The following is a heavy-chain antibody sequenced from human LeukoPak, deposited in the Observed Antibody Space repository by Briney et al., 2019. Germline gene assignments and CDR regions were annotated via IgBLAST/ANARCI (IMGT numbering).Heavy chain of an antibody. V-gene: IGHV1-69*13. D-gene: IGHD2-15*01. CDR3: ARSGGRDCSGGSCYSD. J-gene: IGHJ4*02. CDR2: IIPIFGTA. Sequence: SVKVSCKASGGTFSSYAISWVRQAPGQGLEWMGGIIPIFGTANYAQKFRGRVTITADESTSTAYMELSSLRSEDTAVYYCARSGGRDCSGGSCYSDWGQGTLVTVSS. CDR1: GGTFSSYA.